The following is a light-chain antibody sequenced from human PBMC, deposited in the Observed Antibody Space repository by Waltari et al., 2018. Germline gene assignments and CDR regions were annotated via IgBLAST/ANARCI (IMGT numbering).Light chain of an antibody. CDR2: SNT. CDR3: AVWDDSLSGVV. V-gene: IGLV1-44*01. CDR1: SSNIESNT. J-gene: IGLJ2*01. Sequence: QSVLTQAPSASGTPGRRVTISCSGSSSNIESNTVNWYQQLPGTAPKLLIYSNTQRPSGVPDRFSGSKSGTSASLAISGLQSEDEAEYSCAVWDDSLSGVVFGGGTKLTVL.